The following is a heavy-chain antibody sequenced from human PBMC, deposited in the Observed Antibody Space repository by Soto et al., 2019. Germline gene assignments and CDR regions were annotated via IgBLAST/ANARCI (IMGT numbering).Heavy chain of an antibody. CDR1: GYTFPSSG. CDR2: ISAYNCNT. Sequence: GASVRLYCKASGYTFPSSGISWVRQAPGQGLEWMGWISAYNCNTNYARKVQGRVTMPKNTSTRTAYMELRSLRSADPAVYYCARDLSYYYDSRGFAPPTTYWGQGTLVTVSS. V-gene: IGHV1-18*01. CDR3: ARDLSYYYDSRGFAPPTTY. J-gene: IGHJ4*02. D-gene: IGHD3-22*01.